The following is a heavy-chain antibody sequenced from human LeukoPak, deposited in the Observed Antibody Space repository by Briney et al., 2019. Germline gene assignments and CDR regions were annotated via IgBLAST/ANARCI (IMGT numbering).Heavy chain of an antibody. CDR1: GFTFSSYS. D-gene: IGHD6-6*01. CDR3: ASGLWHSSAGFDY. Sequence: GGSLRLSCAASGFTFSSYSMNWVRQAPGKGLEWVSSISSSSSYIYYADSVKGRFTISRDNAKNSLYLQMNSLRAEDTAVYYCASGLWHSSAGFDYWGQGTLVTVSS. V-gene: IGHV3-21*01. CDR2: ISSSSSYI. J-gene: IGHJ4*02.